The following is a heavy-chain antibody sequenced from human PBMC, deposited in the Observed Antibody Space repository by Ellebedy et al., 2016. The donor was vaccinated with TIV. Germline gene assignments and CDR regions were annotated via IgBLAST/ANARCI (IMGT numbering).Heavy chain of an antibody. Sequence: MPSETLSLTCTVSGGAISGYFWSWIRQPAGKGLEWIGRIYSNENTNYNPSLRSRVTVSVDTSKNQFSLNLSSVTAADTAVYYCARDPALPRGRFDTWGQGTLVTVSS. CDR2: IYSNENT. J-gene: IGHJ5*02. V-gene: IGHV4-4*07. CDR1: GGAISGYF. CDR3: ARDPALPRGRFDT.